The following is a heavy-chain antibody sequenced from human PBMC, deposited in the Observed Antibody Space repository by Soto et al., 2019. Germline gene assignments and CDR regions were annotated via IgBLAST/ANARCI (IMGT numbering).Heavy chain of an antibody. CDR2: ISYDGSNK. V-gene: IGHV3-30-3*01. Sequence: QVQLVESGGGVVQPGRSLRLSCAASGFTFSSYAMHGVRQAPGKGLEWVAVISYDGSNKYYADSVKGRFTISRDNSKNTLYLQMNSLRAEDTAVYYCARDHSSSSDYWGQGTLGTVSS. CDR3: ARDHSSSSDY. J-gene: IGHJ4*02. D-gene: IGHD6-6*01. CDR1: GFTFSSYA.